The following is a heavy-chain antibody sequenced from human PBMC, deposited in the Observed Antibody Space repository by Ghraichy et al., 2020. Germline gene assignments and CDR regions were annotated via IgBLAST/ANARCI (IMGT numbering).Heavy chain of an antibody. V-gene: IGHV3-33*01. CDR3: AREGMGGGNRIDY. CDR2: IWYDGSNK. Sequence: GGSLRLSCAASGFTFSSYGMHWVRQAPGKGLEWVAVIWYDGSNKYYADSVKGRFTISRDNSKNTLYLQMNSLRAEDTAVYYCAREGMGGGNRIDYWGQGTLVTVSS. J-gene: IGHJ4*02. CDR1: GFTFSSYG. D-gene: IGHD4-23*01.